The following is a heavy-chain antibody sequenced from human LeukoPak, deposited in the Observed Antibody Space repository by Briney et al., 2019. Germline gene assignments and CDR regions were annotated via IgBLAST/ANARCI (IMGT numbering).Heavy chain of an antibody. CDR1: GFTFSSYS. Sequence: GGSLRLSCAASGFTFSSYSMNWVRQAPGKGLEWVSSISSSSYIYYADSVKGRFTISRDNAKNSLYLQMNSLRAEDTAVYYCAKDRSSGDDAFDIWGQGTMVTVSS. CDR3: AKDRSSGDDAFDI. J-gene: IGHJ3*02. CDR2: ISSSSYI. V-gene: IGHV3-21*01. D-gene: IGHD3-22*01.